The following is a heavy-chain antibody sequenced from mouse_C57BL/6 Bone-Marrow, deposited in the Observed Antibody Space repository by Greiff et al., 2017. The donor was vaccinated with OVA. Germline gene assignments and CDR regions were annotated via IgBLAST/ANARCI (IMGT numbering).Heavy chain of an antibody. CDR3: ARDGYYGSSYY. Sequence: QVQLKESGAELARPGASVKMSCKASGYTFTSYTMHWVKQRPGQGLEWIGYINPSSGYTKYNQKFKDKATLTADKSSSTAYMQLSSLTSEDSAVYYCARDGYYGSSYYWGQVTTLTVSS. J-gene: IGHJ2*01. CDR2: INPSSGYT. CDR1: GYTFTSYT. D-gene: IGHD1-1*01. V-gene: IGHV1-4*01.